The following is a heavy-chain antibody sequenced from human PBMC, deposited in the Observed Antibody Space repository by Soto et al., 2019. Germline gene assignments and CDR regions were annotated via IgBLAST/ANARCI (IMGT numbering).Heavy chain of an antibody. CDR2: NYHSGTT. CDR1: GVTISTYY. V-gene: IGHV4-59*01. Sequence: SETLSLTCAVSGVTISTYYWSWIRQPPGKGLEWIGYNYHSGTTNYNPSLKSRVTISVDTSKKQFSLRVTSVTAADTAIYYCVREAYIGYGHAIHXWGQGTLVTVSX. J-gene: IGHJ5*02. CDR3: VREAYIGYGHAIHX. D-gene: IGHD5-12*01.